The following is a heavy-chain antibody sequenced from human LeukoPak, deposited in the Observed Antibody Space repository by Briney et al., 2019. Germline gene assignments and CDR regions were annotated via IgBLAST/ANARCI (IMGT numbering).Heavy chain of an antibody. CDR1: GFTFSSYS. D-gene: IGHD5-18*01. CDR2: ISSSSSYI. J-gene: IGHJ4*02. CDR3: ARDGTAMGNFDY. V-gene: IGHV3-21*01. Sequence: GGSLRLSCAASGFTFSSYSMNWVRQAPGKGLEWVSSISSSSSYIYYADSVKGRFTVSRDNAKNSLYLQTNSLRAEDTAVYYCARDGTAMGNFDYWGQGTLVTVSS.